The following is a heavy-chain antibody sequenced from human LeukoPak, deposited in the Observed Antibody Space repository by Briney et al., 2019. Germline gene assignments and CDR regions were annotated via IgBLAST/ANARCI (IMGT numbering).Heavy chain of an antibody. D-gene: IGHD3-10*02. CDR1: GFTFSSYS. CDR2: ISSSSSTI. Sequence: GGSLRLSCAASGFTFSSYSMNWVRQAPGKGLEWVSYISSSSSTIYYADSVKGRFTISRDNAKNTLYLQMNSLRAEDTAVYHCVRGYGRGGFDYWGQGTLVTVSS. V-gene: IGHV3-48*04. CDR3: VRGYGRGGFDY. J-gene: IGHJ4*02.